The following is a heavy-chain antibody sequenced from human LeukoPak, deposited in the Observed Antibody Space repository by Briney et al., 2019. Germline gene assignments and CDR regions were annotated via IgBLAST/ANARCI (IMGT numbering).Heavy chain of an antibody. D-gene: IGHD2-2*01. Sequence: SETLSLTCAVSGYSITTGRYWGWIRHPPGKGLEWIGSVYHSGSTYYNPSLKSRVPISVDTSKSQFSLNLRSVTAADTAVYYCARSLSTAGIDYWGQGTLVTVSS. CDR3: ARSLSTAGIDY. CDR1: GYSITTGRY. CDR2: VYHSGST. V-gene: IGHV4-38-2*01. J-gene: IGHJ4*02.